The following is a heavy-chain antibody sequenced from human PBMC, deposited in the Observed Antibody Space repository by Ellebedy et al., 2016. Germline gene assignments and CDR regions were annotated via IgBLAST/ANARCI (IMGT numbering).Heavy chain of an antibody. CDR2: IKQDGSEK. J-gene: IGHJ6*02. CDR3: AREIGDSSGWYAYYYYYYGMDV. D-gene: IGHD6-19*01. V-gene: IGHV3-7*01. CDR1: GFTFSSYW. Sequence: GGSLRLSCAASGFTFSSYWMSWVRQAPGKGLEWVANIKQDGSEKYYVDSVKGRFTISRDNAKNSLYLQMNSLRAEDTAVYYCAREIGDSSGWYAYYYYYYGMDVWGQGTTVTVSS.